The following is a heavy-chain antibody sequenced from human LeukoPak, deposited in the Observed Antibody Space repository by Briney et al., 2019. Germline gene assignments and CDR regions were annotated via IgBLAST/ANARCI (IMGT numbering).Heavy chain of an antibody. D-gene: IGHD2/OR15-2a*01. CDR3: VSFYETY. CDR2: INSDGSWT. Sequence: GGSLRLSCAASGNYWMHWVRQAPGKGLVWVSHINSDGSWTSYADSVEGRFTISKDNAKNTVYLQMNSLRAEDTAVYYCVSFYETYWGRGTLVTVSS. CDR1: GNYW. J-gene: IGHJ4*02. V-gene: IGHV3-74*01.